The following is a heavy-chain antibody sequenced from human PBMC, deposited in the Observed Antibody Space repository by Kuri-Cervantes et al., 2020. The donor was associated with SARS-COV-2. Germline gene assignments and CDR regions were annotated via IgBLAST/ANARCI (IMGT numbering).Heavy chain of an antibody. CDR2: ISSSGSTI. Sequence: LSLTCAASGFTFSSYEMNWVRQAPGKGLEWVSYISSSGSTIYYADSVKGRFTISRDNSKNTLYLQMNSLRAEDTAVYYCAREGEMGATHDYWGQGTLVTVSS. J-gene: IGHJ4*02. V-gene: IGHV3-48*03. CDR3: AREGEMGATHDY. CDR1: GFTFSSYE. D-gene: IGHD1-26*01.